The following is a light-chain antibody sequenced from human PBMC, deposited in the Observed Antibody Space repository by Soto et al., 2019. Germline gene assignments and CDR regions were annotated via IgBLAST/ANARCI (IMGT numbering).Light chain of an antibody. CDR1: STDIGTYNS. CDR3: SSSAGIYHYLV. CDR2: EVN. V-gene: IGLV2-8*01. J-gene: IGLJ3*02. Sequence: QSALTQPASVSGSPGRSITISCTGTSTDIGTYNSVSWYQQHPGKAPRLMIYEVNKRPSGVPDRFSGSKSGYTASLTVSGLQTEDEAFYYCSSSAGIYHYLVFGGGTKLTVL.